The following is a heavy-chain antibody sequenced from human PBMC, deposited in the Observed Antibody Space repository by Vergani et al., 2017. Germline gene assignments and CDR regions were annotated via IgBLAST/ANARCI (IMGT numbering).Heavy chain of an antibody. CDR3: ARGRGPDYYYYYMDV. CDR1: GFTFSSYG. V-gene: IGHV3-33*01. CDR2: IWYDGSNK. J-gene: IGHJ6*03. Sequence: VQLVESGGGVVQPGRSLRLSCAASGFTFSSYGMHWVRQAPGKGLEWVAVIWYDGSNKYYADSVKGRFTISRDNSKNTLYLQMNSLRAEDTAVYYCARGRGPDYYYYYMDVWGKGTTVTVSS.